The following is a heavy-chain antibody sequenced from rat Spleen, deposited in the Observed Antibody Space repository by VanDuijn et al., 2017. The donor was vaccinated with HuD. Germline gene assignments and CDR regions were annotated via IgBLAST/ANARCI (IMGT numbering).Heavy chain of an antibody. Sequence: EVQLVESGGGLVQPGGSLKLSCAASGFSFSDDNMAWVRQAPKKGLEWVATIIYDGSRTFYRDSVKGRCTISRDNAKSTLYLQMDSLRSEDTATYYCARHRSYYSSYVYAFDYWGQGVMVTVSS. CDR1: GFSFSDDN. J-gene: IGHJ2*01. CDR2: IIYDGSRT. V-gene: IGHV5S10*01. CDR3: ARHRSYYSSYVYAFDY. D-gene: IGHD1-2*01.